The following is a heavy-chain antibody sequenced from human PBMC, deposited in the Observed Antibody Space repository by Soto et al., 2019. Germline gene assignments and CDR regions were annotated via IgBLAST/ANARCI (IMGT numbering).Heavy chain of an antibody. CDR2: TYYRSKWYN. V-gene: IGHV6-1*01. Sequence: CAISGDSVSSNSAAWNWIRQSPSRGLEWLGRTYYRSKWYNDYAVSVKSRITINPDTSKNQFSLQLNSVTPEDTAVYYCARGGGYSGYDGDNWFDPWGQGTLVTVSS. CDR3: ARGGGYSGYDGDNWFDP. D-gene: IGHD5-12*01. J-gene: IGHJ5*02. CDR1: GDSVSSNSAA.